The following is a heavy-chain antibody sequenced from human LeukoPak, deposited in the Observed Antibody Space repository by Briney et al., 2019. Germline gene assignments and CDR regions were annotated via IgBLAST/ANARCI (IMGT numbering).Heavy chain of an antibody. CDR3: ARERFTYCSSTSCQGDNWFDP. CDR1: GVSISSGDYY. V-gene: IGHV4-30-4*01. CDR2: IYYSGST. Sequence: PSEPLSLTCTVSGVSISSGDYYWRWIRQPPGKGLEWIGYIYYSGSTYYNPSLKSRVTISVDTSKNQFSLKLSSVTAADTAVYYCARERFTYCSSTSCQGDNWFDPWGQGTLVTVSS. J-gene: IGHJ5*02. D-gene: IGHD2-2*01.